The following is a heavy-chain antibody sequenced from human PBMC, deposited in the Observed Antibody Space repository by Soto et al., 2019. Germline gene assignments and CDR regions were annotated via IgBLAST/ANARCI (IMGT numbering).Heavy chain of an antibody. D-gene: IGHD4-17*01. V-gene: IGHV3-53*01. J-gene: IGHJ6*02. CDR3: ARDPAVTTDYGLDV. Sequence: GGSLRLSCAASGFAVNVNYMTWVRQAPGKGLEWVSFIYTDGRTFYVDSVKGRFTISRDDSENTVYLQMNSLRVEDAAVYYCARDPAVTTDYGLDVWGQGTTVTVSS. CDR2: IYTDGRT. CDR1: GFAVNVNY.